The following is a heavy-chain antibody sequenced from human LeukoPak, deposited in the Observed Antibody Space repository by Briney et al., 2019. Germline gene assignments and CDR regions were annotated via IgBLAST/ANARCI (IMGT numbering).Heavy chain of an antibody. J-gene: IGHJ4*02. CDR1: GFTFSSYG. D-gene: IGHD6-13*01. V-gene: IGHV3-30*18. CDR3: AKDRIAAPAPSLPDY. CDR2: ISYDGSNK. Sequence: GRSLRLSCAASGFTFSSYGMNWVRQAPGKGLEWVAVISYDGSNKYYADSVKGRFTISRDNSKNTLYLQTNSLRAEDTAVYYRAKDRIAAPAPSLPDYWGQGTLVTVSS.